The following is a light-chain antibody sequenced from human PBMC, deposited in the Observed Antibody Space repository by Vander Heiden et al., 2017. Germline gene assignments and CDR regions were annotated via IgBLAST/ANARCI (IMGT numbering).Light chain of an antibody. J-gene: IGLJ1*01. V-gene: IGLV2-14*01. CDR3: SSYTSSSTEV. CDR1: SSDVGGYTD. Sequence: QSALTQPASVSGSPGQSITISCTGTSSDVGGYTDVSWYQQHPGKAPKLMIYDVSKRPAGVSNRFSGSKAGNTASRTISGLQAEDEADYYCSSYTSSSTEVFGTGTKVTVL. CDR2: DVS.